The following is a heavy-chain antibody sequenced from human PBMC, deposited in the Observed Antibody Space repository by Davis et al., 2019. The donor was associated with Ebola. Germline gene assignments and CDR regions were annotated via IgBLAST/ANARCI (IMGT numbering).Heavy chain of an antibody. CDR3: ARGSPTYYYGSGSYEGGWFDP. CDR2: IIPILGIA. J-gene: IGHJ5*02. V-gene: IGHV1-69*04. D-gene: IGHD3-10*01. Sequence: AASVKVSCKASGGTFSSYAISWVRQAPGQGLESMGRIIPILGIANYAQKFQGRVTITADKSTSTAYMELSSLRSEDTAVYYCARGSPTYYYGSGSYEGGWFDPWGQGTLVTVSS. CDR1: GGTFSSYA.